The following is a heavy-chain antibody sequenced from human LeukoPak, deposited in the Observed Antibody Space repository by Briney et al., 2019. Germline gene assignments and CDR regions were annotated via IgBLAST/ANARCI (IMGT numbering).Heavy chain of an antibody. CDR1: GGSISSGY. Sequence: PSETLSLTCTVSGGSISSGYWSWIRQPPGRGLEWIGYIYTSGSTNYNPSLKSRVTISVDTPKNQFALKLSSVTAADTAVYYCAKSYFDYSTYYSYYFNLWGREPWSPSPQ. V-gene: IGHV4-4*09. CDR2: IYTSGST. J-gene: IGHJ4*02. CDR3: AKSYFDYSTYYSYYFNL. D-gene: IGHD4-11*01.